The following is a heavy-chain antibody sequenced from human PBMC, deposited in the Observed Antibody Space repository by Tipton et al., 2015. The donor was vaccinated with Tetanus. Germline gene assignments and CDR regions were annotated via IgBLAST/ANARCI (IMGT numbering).Heavy chain of an antibody. D-gene: IGHD3-10*01. CDR1: SGSIRSYY. J-gene: IGHJ4*02. Sequence: TLSLTCTVSSGSIRSYYWSWIRQPAGKGLEWIGRIYSSGSTHYNPSLKSRVTMSLDTSKTQFSLRLSSVTAADTAVYFCARGVWFGPGPKYYFDYWGQGTLVTVSS. CDR3: ARGVWFGPGPKYYFDY. V-gene: IGHV4-4*07. CDR2: IYSSGST.